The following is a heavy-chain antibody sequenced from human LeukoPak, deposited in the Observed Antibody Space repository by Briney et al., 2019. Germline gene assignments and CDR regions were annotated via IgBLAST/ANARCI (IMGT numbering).Heavy chain of an antibody. Sequence: GGSLRLSCAASGFIFSSYSMSWVRQAPGKGLEWVSVITGSGGNTYYAGSVKGRFTISKDNSKNTVYLQMSSLRVDDTAVYYCAKDGGSGYYYFDYWGQGTLVTVSS. V-gene: IGHV3-23*01. CDR1: GFIFSSYS. CDR2: ITGSGGNT. J-gene: IGHJ4*02. CDR3: AKDGGSGYYYFDY. D-gene: IGHD3-22*01.